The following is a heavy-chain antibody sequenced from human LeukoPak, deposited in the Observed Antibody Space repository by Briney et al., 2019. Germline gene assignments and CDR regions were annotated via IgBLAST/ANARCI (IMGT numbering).Heavy chain of an antibody. D-gene: IGHD6-13*01. CDR1: GDSVSSNSAA. CDR3: ARERDSSSWKDFDY. J-gene: IGHJ4*02. V-gene: IGHV6-1*01. CDR2: TYYRSKWYN. Sequence: SQTLSLTCAISGDSVSSNSAAWNWIRQSPSRGLEWLGRTYYRSKWYNDYAVSVKSQIHINPDKSKNQFSLQLNSVTPEDTAVYYCARERDSSSWKDFDYWGQGTLVTVSS.